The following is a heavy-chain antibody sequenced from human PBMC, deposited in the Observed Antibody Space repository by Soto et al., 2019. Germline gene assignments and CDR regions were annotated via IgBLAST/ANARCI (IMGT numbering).Heavy chain of an antibody. V-gene: IGHV1-18*01. CDR1: GYSFMKYG. D-gene: IGHD2-2*01. CDR3: AREASVLIPAAQPSRFDS. J-gene: IGHJ4*02. CDR2: ISPYSGYT. Sequence: ASVKVSCKGFGYSFMKYGINWVRQAPGQGLEWVGWISPYSGYTHSAQKFHGRLTLTTDTAASTAYMELRTLRSADTALYYCAREASVLIPAAQPSRFDSWGQGTLVTVSS.